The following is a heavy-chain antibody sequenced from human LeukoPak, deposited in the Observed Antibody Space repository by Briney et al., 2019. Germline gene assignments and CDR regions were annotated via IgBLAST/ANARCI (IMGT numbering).Heavy chain of an antibody. Sequence: PSETLSLTCTVSGGSISSYYWSWIRQPAGKGLEWIGRIYTSRSTNYNPSLKSRVTMSVDTSKNQFSLKLSSVTAADTAVYYCARDWRYSNYYYYMDVWGKGTTVTVSS. CDR3: ARDWRYSNYYYYMDV. D-gene: IGHD4-11*01. CDR2: IYTSRST. V-gene: IGHV4-4*07. CDR1: GGSISSYY. J-gene: IGHJ6*03.